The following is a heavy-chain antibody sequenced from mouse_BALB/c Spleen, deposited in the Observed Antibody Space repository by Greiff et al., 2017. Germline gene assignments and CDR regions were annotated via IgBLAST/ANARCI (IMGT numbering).Heavy chain of an antibody. J-gene: IGHJ1*01. CDR3: ARGYGRADWYFEV. V-gene: IGHV5-12-2*01. D-gene: IGHD3-3*01. Sequence: EVHLVESGGGLVQPGGSLKLSCAASGFTFSSYTMSWVRQTPEKRLEWVAYISNGGGSTYYPDTVKGRFTISRDNAKNTLYLQMSSLKSEDTAMYYCARGYGRADWYFEVWGAGTTVTVSS. CDR2: ISNGGGST. CDR1: GFTFSSYT.